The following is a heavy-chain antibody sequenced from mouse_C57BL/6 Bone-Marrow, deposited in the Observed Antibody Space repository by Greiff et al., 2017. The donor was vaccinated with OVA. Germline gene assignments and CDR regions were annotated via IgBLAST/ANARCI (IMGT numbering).Heavy chain of an antibody. D-gene: IGHD1-1*01. CDR1: GYTFTSYW. CDR2: IDPSDSYT. CDR3: ARAGVVATNYFDY. J-gene: IGHJ2*01. Sequence: QVQLQQPGAELVMPGASVKLSCKASGYTFTSYWMHWVKQRPGQGLEWIGEIDPSDSYTNYNQKFKGKSTLTVDKSSSTAYMQLSSLTSEDSAVYYCARAGVVATNYFDYWGQGTTLTVSS. V-gene: IGHV1-69*01.